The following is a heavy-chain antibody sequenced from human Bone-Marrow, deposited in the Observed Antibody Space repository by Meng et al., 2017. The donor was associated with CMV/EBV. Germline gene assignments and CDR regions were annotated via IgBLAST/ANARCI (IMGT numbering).Heavy chain of an antibody. Sequence: GESLKISCAASGFTFSSYSMNWVRQAPGKGLEWVSYISSSGSTIYYADSVKGRFTISRDNAKNSLYLQMNSLRAEDTAVYYCARGRRWFGELLHDYWGQGTLVTVSS. CDR2: ISSSGSTI. J-gene: IGHJ4*02. D-gene: IGHD3-10*01. CDR1: GFTFSSYS. V-gene: IGHV3-48*04. CDR3: ARGRRWFGELLHDY.